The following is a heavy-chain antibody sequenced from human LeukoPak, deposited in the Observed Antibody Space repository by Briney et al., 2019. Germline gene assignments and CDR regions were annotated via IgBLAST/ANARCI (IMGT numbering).Heavy chain of an antibody. V-gene: IGHV1-24*01. D-gene: IGHD3-22*01. CDR1: GYTLTELS. CDR2: FDPEDGET. CDR3: ATGSVLTMSPPFDY. Sequence: ASVKASCKVSGYTLTELSMHWVRQAPGKGLEWMGGFDPEDGETIYAQKFQGRVTMTEDTSTDTAYMELSSLRSEDTAVYYCATGSVLTMSPPFDYWGQGTLVTVSS. J-gene: IGHJ4*02.